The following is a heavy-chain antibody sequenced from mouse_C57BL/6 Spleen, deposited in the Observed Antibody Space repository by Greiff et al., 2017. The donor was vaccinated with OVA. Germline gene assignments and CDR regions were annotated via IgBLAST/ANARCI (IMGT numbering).Heavy chain of an antibody. V-gene: IGHV1-72*01. CDR2: IDPNSGGI. D-gene: IGHD2-10*01. CDR3: ARPYYGNSPYYAMDY. J-gene: IGHJ4*01. CDR1: GYTFTSYW. Sequence: VQLQQPGAELVKPGASVKLSCKASGYTFTSYWMHWVKQRPGRGLEWIGRIDPNSGGIKYNEKFKSKATLTVDKPSSTAYSQLSSLTSEDSAVYYCARPYYGNSPYYAMDYWGQGTSVTVSS.